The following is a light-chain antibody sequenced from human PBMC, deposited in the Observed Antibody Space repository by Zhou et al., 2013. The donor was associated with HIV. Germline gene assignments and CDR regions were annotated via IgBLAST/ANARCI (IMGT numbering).Light chain of an antibody. V-gene: IGKV1-5*03. J-gene: IGKJ4*01. CDR1: QGISTW. CDR3: QQYKTVPLT. CDR2: RTS. Sequence: DIQMTQSPSTQSASIGDRVTITCRASQGISTWVAWYQQKPGKPPKLLIYRTSTLESGVPSRFSGSGSGAEFTLTISSLQPDDFATYFCQQYKTVPLTFGGGTRV.